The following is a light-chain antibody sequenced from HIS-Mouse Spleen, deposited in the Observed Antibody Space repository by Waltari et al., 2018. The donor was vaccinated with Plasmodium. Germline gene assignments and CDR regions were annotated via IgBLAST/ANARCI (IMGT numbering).Light chain of an antibody. CDR3: VLYMGSGIWV. V-gene: IGLV8-61*01. J-gene: IGLJ2*01. CDR2: SPN. Sequence: QTVVTQEPSFSVSPGGTVTLTCGLRSGSISTSYYPSWYQQTPGQAPRTLIYSPNTRPSGVPDRFSGSILGNKAALTITGAQADDESDYYCVLYMGSGIWVFGGGTKLTVL. CDR1: SGSISTSYY.